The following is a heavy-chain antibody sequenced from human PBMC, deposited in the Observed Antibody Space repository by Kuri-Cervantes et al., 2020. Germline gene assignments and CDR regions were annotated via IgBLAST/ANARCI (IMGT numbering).Heavy chain of an antibody. J-gene: IGHJ4*02. D-gene: IGHD3-22*01. CDR1: GFTFSSYA. Sequence: GGSLRLSCAASGFTFSSYAMSWVRQAPGKGLEWVSAISGSGGSTYYADSVKGRFTISRDNSKNTLYLQMNSLRAEDTAVYYCVKVNYYDSSPMYWGQGTLVTVSS. CDR2: ISGSGGST. V-gene: IGHV3-23*01. CDR3: VKVNYYDSSPMY.